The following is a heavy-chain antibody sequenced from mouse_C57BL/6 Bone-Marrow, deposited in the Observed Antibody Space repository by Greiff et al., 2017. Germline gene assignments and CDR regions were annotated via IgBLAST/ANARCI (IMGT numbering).Heavy chain of an antibody. J-gene: IGHJ1*03. CDR2: IDPNSGGT. D-gene: IGHD2-5*01. V-gene: IGHV1-72*01. CDR3: ARSYYSNLDFDV. CDR1: GYTFTSYW. Sequence: QVQLKQPGAELVKPGASVKLSCTASGYTFTSYWMHWVKQRPGRGLEWIGRIDPNSGGTKYNEKFKSKATLTVDKPSSTAYMQLSSLTSEDSAVYYCARSYYSNLDFDVWGTGTTVTVSS.